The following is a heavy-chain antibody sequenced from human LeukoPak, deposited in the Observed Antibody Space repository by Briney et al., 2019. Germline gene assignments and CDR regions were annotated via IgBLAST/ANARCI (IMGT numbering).Heavy chain of an antibody. CDR3: AKDSAFGMDA. CDR2: ISDDGEKK. J-gene: IGHJ6*04. Sequence: PGRSLRLSCTGSGFTFSIYGIHWVRQAPGKGLEWVAVISDDGEKKFYGDSVKGGFTISRDDSKNTVSVQMNRLRPEDTAVYYCAKDSAFGMDAWGKGTTVIVSS. CDR1: GFTFSIYG. D-gene: IGHD2-2*01. V-gene: IGHV3-30*18.